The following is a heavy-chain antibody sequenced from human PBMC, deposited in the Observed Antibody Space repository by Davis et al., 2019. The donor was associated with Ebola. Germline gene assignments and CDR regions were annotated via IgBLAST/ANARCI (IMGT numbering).Heavy chain of an antibody. CDR3: ARDPSATIFGVVDYGMDV. CDR1: GYTFTSYG. CDR2: ISAYNGNT. Sequence: AASVKVSCKASGYTFTSYGISWVRQAPGQGLEWMGWISAYNGNTNYAQKLQGRVTMTTDTSTSTAYMELSSLRSEDTAVYYCARDPSATIFGVVDYGMDVWGQGTTVTVSS. V-gene: IGHV1-18*01. J-gene: IGHJ6*02. D-gene: IGHD3-3*01.